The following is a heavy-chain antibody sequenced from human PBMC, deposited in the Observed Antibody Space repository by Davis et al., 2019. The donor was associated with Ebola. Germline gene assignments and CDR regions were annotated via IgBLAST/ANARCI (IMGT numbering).Heavy chain of an antibody. CDR1: GYTFTRYA. CDR2: ISTNTGNP. CDR3: ARFDNSGWVNS. J-gene: IGHJ4*02. Sequence: ASVKVSCKASGYTFTRYAMSWVRQAPGQGLEWMGWISTNTGNPTYAQGFTGRFVCSLDTSVSTAYLQISSLKAEDTAVYYCARFDNSGWVNSWGQGTLVTVSS. V-gene: IGHV7-4-1*02. D-gene: IGHD6-19*01.